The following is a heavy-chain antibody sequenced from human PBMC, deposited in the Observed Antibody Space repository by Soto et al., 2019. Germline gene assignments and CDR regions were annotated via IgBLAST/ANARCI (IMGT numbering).Heavy chain of an antibody. Sequence: GGSLRLSCAASGFTFSSFALHWVRQAPGEVLEWVALISHDGRIENYADSVKGRFIISRDNSKNTVYMQMDSLRLEDTGVYYCARDGLPDDFRSGGYWFDPWGQGXQVTVSS. V-gene: IGHV3-30-3*01. J-gene: IGHJ5*02. CDR3: ARDGLPDDFRSGGYWFDP. CDR1: GFTFSSFA. CDR2: ISHDGRIE. D-gene: IGHD3-3*01.